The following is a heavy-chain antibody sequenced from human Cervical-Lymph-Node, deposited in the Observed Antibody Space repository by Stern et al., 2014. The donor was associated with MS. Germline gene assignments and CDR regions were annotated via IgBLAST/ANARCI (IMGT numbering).Heavy chain of an antibody. D-gene: IGHD2-15*01. V-gene: IGHV1-18*01. CDR2: ISAYNGNT. CDR1: GYTFTSYG. J-gene: IGHJ4*02. Sequence: VHLVESGAEVKKPGASVKVSCKASGYTFTSYGISWVRQAPGQGLEWMGWISAYNGNTNYAQKLQGRVTMTTDTSTSTAYMELRSLRSDDTAVYYCARDGVVVVVAATRGLDYWGQGTLVTVSS. CDR3: ARDGVVVVVAATRGLDY.